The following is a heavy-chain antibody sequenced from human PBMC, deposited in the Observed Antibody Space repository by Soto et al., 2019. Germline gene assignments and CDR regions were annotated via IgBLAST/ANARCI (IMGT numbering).Heavy chain of an antibody. J-gene: IGHJ4*02. CDR3: ARGSGIVALPGELEDVNYDF. V-gene: IGHV4-34*01. CDR1: GQSFSGHS. Sequence: QVQLQQWGAGLVKPSETLSISCAVYGQSFSGHSWAWIRQPPGKGLEWIGEISESGSTYYNPAIKSRVTNSTDTSKTQFSLTLNSVTAADTAAYFCARGSGIVALPGELEDVNYDFWGQGTLVNVSS. CDR2: ISESGST. D-gene: IGHD1-1*01.